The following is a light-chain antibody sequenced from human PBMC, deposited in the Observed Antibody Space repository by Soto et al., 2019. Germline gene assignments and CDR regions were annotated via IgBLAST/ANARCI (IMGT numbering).Light chain of an antibody. CDR1: QSVSSN. CDR2: GAS. Sequence: EIVMTQSPGTLSVSPGERVTLSCRASQSVSSNLAWFQQKPGQAPRLLIYGASTRATGFPARFSGSGSGTEFTLTISSLQSEDFAVYYCQQYNSWPRTFGQGTKVEI. CDR3: QQYNSWPRT. V-gene: IGKV3-15*01. J-gene: IGKJ1*01.